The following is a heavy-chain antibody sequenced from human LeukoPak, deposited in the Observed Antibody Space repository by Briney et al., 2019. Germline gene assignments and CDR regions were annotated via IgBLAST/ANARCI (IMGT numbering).Heavy chain of an antibody. D-gene: IGHD6-19*01. J-gene: IGHJ5*02. Sequence: GGSLRLSCAASGFTFSSYAMHWVRQAPGKGLEWVTFLRAGGPYGTEKFYADSVKGRFTISRDNSKNTLYLQMNSLRAEDTAVYYCARDWIAVAGKGGLQPFDPWGQGTLVTVSS. V-gene: IGHV3-33*08. CDR2: LRAGGPYGTEK. CDR3: ARDWIAVAGKGGLQPFDP. CDR1: GFTFSSYA.